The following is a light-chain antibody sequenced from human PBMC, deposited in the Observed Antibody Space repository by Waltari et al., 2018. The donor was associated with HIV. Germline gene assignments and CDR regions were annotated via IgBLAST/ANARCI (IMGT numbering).Light chain of an antibody. V-gene: IGKV3-20*01. CDR2: GAS. CDR3: QQYGSSPSWT. J-gene: IGKJ1*01. CDR1: QSVRSTS. Sequence: EIVLTQSPGTLSFSPGGRATLSCRASQSVRSTSLAWYQQKGGQAPKLLIYGASSRATGIPDRFSGSGSGTDFSLTISRLEPEDFAVYYCQQYGSSPSWTFGQGTRVESK.